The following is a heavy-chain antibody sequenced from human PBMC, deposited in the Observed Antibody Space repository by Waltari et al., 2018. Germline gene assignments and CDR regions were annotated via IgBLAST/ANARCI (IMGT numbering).Heavy chain of an antibody. CDR1: GYSISSGYY. Sequence: QVQLQESGPGLVKPSETLSLTCTVSGYSISSGYYWIRQPPGKGLEWIGSIYHSGSTYYSPSLKSRVTISVDTSKNQFSLKLSSVTAADTAVYYCARDLRYFDWLSATRYYYYYMDVWGKGTTVTVSS. V-gene: IGHV4-38-2*02. J-gene: IGHJ6*03. CDR2: IYHSGST. CDR3: ARDLRYFDWLSATRYYYYYMDV. D-gene: IGHD3-9*01.